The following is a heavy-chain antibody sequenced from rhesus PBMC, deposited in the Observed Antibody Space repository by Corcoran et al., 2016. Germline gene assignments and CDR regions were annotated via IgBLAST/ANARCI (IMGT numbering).Heavy chain of an antibody. CDR2: IESRKGNT. CDR1: GGSISGGYG. J-gene: IGHJ4*01. Sequence: QVQLQASGPGLLKPSDTLSLTCAVSGGSISGGYGLGWIRQPPGRGLGWIGRIESRKGNTYNNPSLKRRVNMSTDTSKNQFSLKLSSGTAADTAGYYGARGAAAADYWGQGVLVTVSS. CDR3: ARGAAAADY. D-gene: IGHD6-25*01. V-gene: IGHV4S7*01.